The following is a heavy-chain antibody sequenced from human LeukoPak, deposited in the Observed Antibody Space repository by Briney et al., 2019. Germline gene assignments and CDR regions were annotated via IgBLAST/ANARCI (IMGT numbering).Heavy chain of an antibody. D-gene: IGHD6-13*01. V-gene: IGHV3-30*18. CDR3: AKGSIAAVY. Sequence: GGSLRLSCAASGFTFSSYWMTWVRQAPGKGLEWVAVISYDGSNKYYADSVKGRFTISRDNSKNTLYLQMNSLRAEDTAVYYCAKGSIAAVYWGQGTLVTVSS. J-gene: IGHJ4*02. CDR2: ISYDGSNK. CDR1: GFTFSSYW.